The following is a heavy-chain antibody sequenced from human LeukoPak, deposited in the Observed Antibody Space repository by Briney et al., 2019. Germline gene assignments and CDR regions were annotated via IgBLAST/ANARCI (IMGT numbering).Heavy chain of an antibody. D-gene: IGHD5-12*01. CDR3: ARGGYSGYDFGRGAFDI. CDR2: INHSGST. V-gene: IGHV4-34*01. Sequence: PSETLSLTCAVYGGSFSGYYWSWIRQPPGKGLEWIGEINHSGSTNYNPSLKSRVTISLDTSKNQFSLKLSSVTAADTAVYYCARGGYSGYDFGRGAFDIWGQGTMVTVSS. J-gene: IGHJ3*02. CDR1: GGSFSGYY.